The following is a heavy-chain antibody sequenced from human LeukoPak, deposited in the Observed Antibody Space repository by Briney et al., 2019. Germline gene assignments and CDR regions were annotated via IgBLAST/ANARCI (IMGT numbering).Heavy chain of an antibody. Sequence: GGSLRLSCAASGFTFSDYDMHWVRQATGKGLEWVSAFGTAGDTYYTGSVKGRFTISRENAKNSLYLQMNSLRAGDTAVYYCVRVAKERVGGVYYFDYWGQGTPVTVSS. CDR1: GFTFSDYD. J-gene: IGHJ4*02. CDR2: FGTAGDT. D-gene: IGHD1-1*01. V-gene: IGHV3-13*01. CDR3: VRVAKERVGGVYYFDY.